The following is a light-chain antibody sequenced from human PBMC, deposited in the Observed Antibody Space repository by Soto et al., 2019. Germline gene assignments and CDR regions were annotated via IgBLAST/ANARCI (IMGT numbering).Light chain of an antibody. J-gene: IGKJ1*01. CDR2: DAS. Sequence: EIVLTQSPATLSLSPGERATLSCRASQSVRNYLAWYQQKPGQAPRLLIYDASNRAAGIPARFSGSGSETDFTLSISNLEPEDFAVYYCQQRNVWPLTFGQGTKVEIK. V-gene: IGKV3-11*01. CDR1: QSVRNY. CDR3: QQRNVWPLT.